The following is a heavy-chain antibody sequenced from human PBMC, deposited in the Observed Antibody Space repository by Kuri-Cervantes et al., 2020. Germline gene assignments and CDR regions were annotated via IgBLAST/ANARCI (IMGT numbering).Heavy chain of an antibody. CDR3: ARDFFIAARKYYYYGMDV. V-gene: IGHV1-18*01. CDR2: ISAYNGNT. Sequence: ASVKVSCKASGYTFTSYGISWVRQAPGQGLEWMGWISAYNGNTNYAQKLQGRVTMTTDTSTSTAYMELRSLRSDDTAVYYCARDFFIAARKYYYYGMDVWGQGTTVTVSS. D-gene: IGHD6-6*01. CDR1: GYTFTSYG. J-gene: IGHJ6*02.